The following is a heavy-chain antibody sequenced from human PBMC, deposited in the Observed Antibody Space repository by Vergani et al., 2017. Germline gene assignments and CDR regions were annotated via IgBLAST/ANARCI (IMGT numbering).Heavy chain of an antibody. D-gene: IGHD6-13*01. J-gene: IGHJ4*02. CDR2: IYYSGST. CDR3: ARQRIAAAGTSFDD. CDR1: GGSISSYY. Sequence: QVQLPESGPGLVKPSETLSLPCPVSGGSISSYYWCWLRQPPGKGLEWIGYIYYSGSTNYNPSLKSRVTISVDTYQNQFYLKLSSVTAADTAVYYCARQRIAAAGTSFDDWGQGTLVTVSS. V-gene: IGHV4-59*08.